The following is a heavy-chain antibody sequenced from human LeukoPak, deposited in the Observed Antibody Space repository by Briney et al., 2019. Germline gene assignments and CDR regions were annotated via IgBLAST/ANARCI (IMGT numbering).Heavy chain of an antibody. CDR3: ARVRDGYNSVGVGYYYYMDV. CDR2: IYSGGST. CDR1: GFTVSSNY. D-gene: IGHD5-24*01. V-gene: IGHV3-53*01. Sequence: GGSLRLSCAASGFTVSSNYMSWVRQAPGKGLEWVSVIYSGGSTYYAASVKGRFTISRDNSKNTLYLQMNSLRAEDTAVYYCARVRDGYNSVGVGYYYYMDVWGKGTTVTVSS. J-gene: IGHJ6*03.